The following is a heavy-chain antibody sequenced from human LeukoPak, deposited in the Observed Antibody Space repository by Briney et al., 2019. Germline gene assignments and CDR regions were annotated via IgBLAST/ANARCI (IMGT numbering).Heavy chain of an antibody. D-gene: IGHD6-25*01. CDR1: GGSISSGGYY. CDR3: ARQSTIAAARIDP. J-gene: IGHJ5*02. Sequence: SETLSLTCTVSGGSISSGGYYWGWIRQPPGRGLEWIGNIYYSGSAYYSPSLKSRVTVSVDTSKNQFSLKLNSVTAADTAVYYCARQSTIAAARIDPWGQGTLVTVSS. V-gene: IGHV4-39*01. CDR2: IYYSGSA.